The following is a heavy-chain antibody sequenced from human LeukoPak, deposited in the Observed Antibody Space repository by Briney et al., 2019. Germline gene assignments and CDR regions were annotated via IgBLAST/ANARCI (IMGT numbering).Heavy chain of an antibody. CDR1: GFTFSSYA. CDR2: ISGSGGST. J-gene: IGHJ3*02. V-gene: IGHV3-23*01. CDR3: AKDGSLGGDYGDYPVLDI. Sequence: PGGSLRLSCAASGFTFSSYAMSWVRQAPGKGLEWVSAISGSGGSTYYADSVKGRFTISRDNSKNTLYLQMNSLRAEDTAVYYCAKDGSLGGDYGDYPVLDIWGRGTMVTVSS. D-gene: IGHD4-17*01.